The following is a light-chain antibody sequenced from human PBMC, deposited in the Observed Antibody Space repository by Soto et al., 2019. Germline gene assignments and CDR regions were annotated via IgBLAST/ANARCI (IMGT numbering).Light chain of an antibody. CDR2: GAS. V-gene: IGKV3-15*01. CDR1: QTVNNN. CDR3: QQYNNWPQT. Sequence: VMTQAPAPLSVSPGEGATLSCRASQTVNNNVAWYQLKDGQVPRLLIYGASTRATDIPARFSGSGSGTEFTLTISSLQSEDFAEYHCQQYNNWPQTFGQGTKVEIK. J-gene: IGKJ1*01.